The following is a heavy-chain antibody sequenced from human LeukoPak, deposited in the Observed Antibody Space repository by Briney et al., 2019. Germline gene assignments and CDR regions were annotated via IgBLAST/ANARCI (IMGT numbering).Heavy chain of an antibody. J-gene: IGHJ4*02. CDR3: AKRGVVVRVFLVGLHKEAYYFDS. Sequence: GGSLRLSCGVSGITLSNYGMSWVRQAPGKGLEWVAGISGSAGGTNYADSVKGRFTISRDNSKNTLFLQMDRLRAEDTAVYFCAKRGVVVRVFLVGLHKEAYYFDSWGQGAQVTVSS. CDR1: GITLSNYG. D-gene: IGHD3-16*02. V-gene: IGHV3-23*01. CDR2: ISGSAGGT.